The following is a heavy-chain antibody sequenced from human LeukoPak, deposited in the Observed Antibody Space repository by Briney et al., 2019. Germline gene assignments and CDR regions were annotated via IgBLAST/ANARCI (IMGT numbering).Heavy chain of an antibody. CDR1: GYTFTSYD. D-gene: IGHD2-15*01. Sequence: GASVKVSCKASGYTFTSYDINWVRQATGQGLEWMGWMNPNSGNTGYAQKFQGRVTITRNTSISTAYMELSSLRSEDTAVYYCARAVVVVVAATPPYYYYYMDVWGKGTTVTVSS. V-gene: IGHV1-8*03. CDR3: ARAVVVVVAATPPYYYYYMDV. CDR2: MNPNSGNT. J-gene: IGHJ6*03.